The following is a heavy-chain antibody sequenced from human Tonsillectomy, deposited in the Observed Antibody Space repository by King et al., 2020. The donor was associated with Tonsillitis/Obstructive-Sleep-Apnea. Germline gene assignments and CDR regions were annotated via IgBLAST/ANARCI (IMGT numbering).Heavy chain of an antibody. Sequence: VQLVESGGGLVQPGGSLRLSCAASGFTFSDYAMHWVRQAPGKGLEYVSAISSNGGSTYYANSVQGRFTVSRDNSKNRLYLQMGSLRAEDMAVYYCARGSRDYYDSSGYYYGHFDYWGQGTLVTVSS. CDR1: GFTFSDYA. D-gene: IGHD3-22*01. CDR2: ISSNGGST. CDR3: ARGSRDYYDSSGYYYGHFDY. V-gene: IGHV3-64*01. J-gene: IGHJ4*02.